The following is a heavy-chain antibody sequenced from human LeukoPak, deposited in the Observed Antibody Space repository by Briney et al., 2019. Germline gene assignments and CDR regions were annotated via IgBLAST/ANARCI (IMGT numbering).Heavy chain of an antibody. Sequence: ASVKVSCKASGYTFTSYGISWVRQAPGQGLEWMGWISAYNGNTNYAQKLQGRVTMTTDTSTSTAYMELRSLRSDDTAVYYCAREHYDFWSGYYTYFDYWGQGTLVTVSS. J-gene: IGHJ4*02. CDR2: ISAYNGNT. V-gene: IGHV1-18*01. D-gene: IGHD3-3*01. CDR3: AREHYDFWSGYYTYFDY. CDR1: GYTFTSYG.